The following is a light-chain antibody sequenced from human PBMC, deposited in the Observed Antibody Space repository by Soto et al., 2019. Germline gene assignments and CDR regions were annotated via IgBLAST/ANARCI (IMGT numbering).Light chain of an antibody. CDR1: SSNIGAGYD. V-gene: IGLV1-40*01. CDR2: GNS. J-gene: IGLJ1*01. CDR3: QSYASSLSGYV. Sequence: QSVLTQPPSVSGAPGQRVTISCTGSSSNIGAGYDVHWYQQLPGTAPKLLIYGNSNRPSGVPDRFSGSKSGTSASLAITWLQAEDEADDYCQSYASSLSGYVFGTGTKLTVL.